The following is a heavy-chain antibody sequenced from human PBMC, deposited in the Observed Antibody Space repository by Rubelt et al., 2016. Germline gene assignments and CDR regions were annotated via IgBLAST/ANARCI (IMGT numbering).Heavy chain of an antibody. CDR3: ARDPTTRFTSTGWFDP. CDR2: ISAYNGNT. Sequence: QVQLVQSGAEVKKPGASVKVSCKASGYTFTSYGISWVRQAPGQGLEWMGWISAYNGNTNYAQKVQGRVTMTLATSTSLAYMELRALGSDEPAVYYCARDPTTRFTSTGWFDPWGQGTLVTVSS. J-gene: IGHJ5*02. V-gene: IGHV1-18*01. D-gene: IGHD5-12*01. CDR1: GYTFTSYG.